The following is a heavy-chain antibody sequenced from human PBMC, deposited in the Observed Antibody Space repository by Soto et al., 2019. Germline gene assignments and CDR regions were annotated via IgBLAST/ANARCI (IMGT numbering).Heavy chain of an antibody. CDR1: GGSITSSSYY. CDR3: AVVRWEYSSSRAEGFDY. J-gene: IGHJ4*02. CDR2: IYYSGST. V-gene: IGHV4-39*01. Sequence: SETLSLTCTVSGGSITSSSYYWGWIRQPPGKGLEWIGNIYYSGSTYYNPSLKSRITINPDTSKNQFSLQLNSVTPEDTAVYYCAVVRWEYSSSRAEGFDYWGQGTLVTVSS. D-gene: IGHD6-6*01.